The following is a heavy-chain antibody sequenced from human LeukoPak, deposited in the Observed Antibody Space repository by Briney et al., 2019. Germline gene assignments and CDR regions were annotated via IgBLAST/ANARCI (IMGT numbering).Heavy chain of an antibody. CDR1: GGSISSSSYY. J-gene: IGHJ4*02. CDR3: ARGLYDSSGSFDY. D-gene: IGHD3-22*01. Sequence: TSETLSLTCTVSGGSISSSSYYWGWIRQPPGKGLEWIGNINYSGSTYYNPSLKSRVTISVDRSKNQFSLKLSSVTAADTAVYYCARGLYDSSGSFDYWGQGTLVTVSS. V-gene: IGHV4-39*07. CDR2: INYSGST.